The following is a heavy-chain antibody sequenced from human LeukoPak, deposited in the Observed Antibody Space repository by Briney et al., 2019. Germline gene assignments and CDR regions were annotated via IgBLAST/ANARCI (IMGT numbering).Heavy chain of an antibody. CDR2: TYYSGST. V-gene: IGHV4-31*03. D-gene: IGHD3-22*01. J-gene: IGHJ4*02. CDR3: ARASYYYDSSGLDY. CDR1: GGSISSGGYS. Sequence: SETLSLTCTVSGGSISSGGYSWSWIRQHPGKGLEWIGYTYYSGSTYYNPSLKSRVTISVDTSKNQFSLKLSSVTAADTAVYYCARASYYYDSSGLDYWGQGTLVTVSS.